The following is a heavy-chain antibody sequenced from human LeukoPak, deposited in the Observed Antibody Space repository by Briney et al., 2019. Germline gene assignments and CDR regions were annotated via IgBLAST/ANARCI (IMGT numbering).Heavy chain of an antibody. J-gene: IGHJ4*02. CDR3: AKGSYYDSSGSFYFDY. Sequence: GGSLRLSCAASGFTFSSYAMSWVRQAPGKGLEWVSAISGSGGSTYYADSVKGRFTISRDNSKNTLYVQMNSLGTEDTAAYYCAKGSYYDSSGSFYFDYWGQGTLVTVSS. CDR1: GFTFSSYA. D-gene: IGHD3-22*01. CDR2: ISGSGGST. V-gene: IGHV3-23*01.